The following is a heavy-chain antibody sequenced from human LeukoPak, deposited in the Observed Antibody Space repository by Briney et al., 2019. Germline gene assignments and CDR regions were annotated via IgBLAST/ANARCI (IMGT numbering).Heavy chain of an antibody. Sequence: PGGPLRLSCAASGFTFSGYAMTWVRQAPGKGLEWVSAMSASGGSTFYADPVKGRFTSSRDNSKNTLYLQINSLRAEDTAIYYCARVGPNWYFDLWGRGTLVTVSS. CDR3: ARVGPNWYFDL. V-gene: IGHV3-23*01. CDR2: MSASGGST. J-gene: IGHJ2*01. CDR1: GFTFSGYA.